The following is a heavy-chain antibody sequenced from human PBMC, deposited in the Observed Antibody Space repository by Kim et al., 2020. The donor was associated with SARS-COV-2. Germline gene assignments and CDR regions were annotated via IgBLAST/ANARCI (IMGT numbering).Heavy chain of an antibody. J-gene: IGHJ6*02. V-gene: IGHV1-3*01. CDR3: ARNRVRDGSGSYLYYYYGMDV. CDR2: INAGNGNT. D-gene: IGHD3-10*01. CDR1: GYTFTSYA. Sequence: ASVKVSCKASGYTFTSYAMHWVRQAPGQRLEWMGWINAGNGNTKYSQKFQGRVTITRDTSASTAYMELSSLRSEDTAVYYCARNRVRDGSGSYLYYYYGMDVWGQGTTVTVSS.